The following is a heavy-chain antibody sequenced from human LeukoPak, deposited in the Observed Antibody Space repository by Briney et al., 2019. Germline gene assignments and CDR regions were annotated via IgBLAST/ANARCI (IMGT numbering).Heavy chain of an antibody. V-gene: IGHV3-30-3*01. J-gene: IGHJ4*02. CDR1: GSTFSSYA. CDR3: ARGGYFDY. CDR2: ISYDGSNK. Sequence: GGSLRLSCAASGSTFSSYAMHWVRQAPGKGLEWVAVISYDGSNKYYADSVKGRFTISRDNSKNTLYLQMNSLRAEDTAVYYCARGGYFDYWGQGTLVTVSS.